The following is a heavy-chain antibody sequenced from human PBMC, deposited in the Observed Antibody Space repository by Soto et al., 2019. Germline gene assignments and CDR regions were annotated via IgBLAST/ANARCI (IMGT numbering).Heavy chain of an antibody. V-gene: IGHV4-39*07. CDR1: SGSISSSSYF. CDR2: IYYSGST. J-gene: IGHJ4*02. Sequence: SETLSLTCTVSSGSISSSSYFWGWIRQAPGKGLEWIGNIYYSGSTYYNPSIKSRLTISLDTSNNQFSLRLNSVTAADTAVYYCARIKSAYYKIISYSFDHWGQGTPVTVSS. D-gene: IGHD3-9*01. CDR3: ARIKSAYYKIISYSFDH.